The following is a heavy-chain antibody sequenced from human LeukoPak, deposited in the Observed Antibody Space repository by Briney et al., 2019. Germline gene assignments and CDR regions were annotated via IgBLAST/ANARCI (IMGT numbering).Heavy chain of an antibody. J-gene: IGHJ4*02. V-gene: IGHV1-2*02. CDR3: ARDKTVTTSLDH. CDR1: GYTFTGYY. Sequence: EASVKVSCKASGYTFTGYYMHWVRQAPGQGLEWMGWINPNSGGTNYAQKFQGRVTMTRDTSISTAYMELSRLRSDDTAVYYCARDKTVTTSLDHWGQGTLVTVSS. D-gene: IGHD4-17*01. CDR2: INPNSGGT.